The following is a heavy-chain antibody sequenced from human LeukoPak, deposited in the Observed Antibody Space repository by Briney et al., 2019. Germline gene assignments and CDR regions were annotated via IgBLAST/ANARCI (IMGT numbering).Heavy chain of an antibody. J-gene: IGHJ5*02. CDR1: GGSFSGYY. CDR2: INHSGST. V-gene: IGHV4-34*01. D-gene: IGHD3-10*01. CDR3: ARRVWFGSGRALWFDP. Sequence: SETLSLTCAVYGGSFSGYYWSWIRQPPGKGLEWIGEINHSGSTNYNPSLKSRVTISVDTSKNRFSLKLSSVTAADTAVYYCARRVWFGSGRALWFDPWGQGTLVTVSS.